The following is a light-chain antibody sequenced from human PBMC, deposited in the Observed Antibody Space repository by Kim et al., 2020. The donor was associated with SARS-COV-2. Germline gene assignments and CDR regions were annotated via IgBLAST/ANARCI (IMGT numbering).Light chain of an antibody. Sequence: STGERATPSCRASQSVSSSYLAWYQQRPGQAPRLLIYGASRRPTGIPDRFSGSGSGTDFTLTISRLEPEDFAVYYCQHYDNSPFTFGPGTKVDIK. CDR1: QSVSSSY. CDR3: QHYDNSPFT. CDR2: GAS. V-gene: IGKV3-20*01. J-gene: IGKJ3*01.